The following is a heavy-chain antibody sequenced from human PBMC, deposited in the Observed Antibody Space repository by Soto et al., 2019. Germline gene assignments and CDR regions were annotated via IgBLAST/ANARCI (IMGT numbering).Heavy chain of an antibody. D-gene: IGHD2-15*01. Sequence: GESLKISCKGSGYTFSSYWIGWVRQMPGKGLEWMGIIHCDDSDTEYSPSFEGQVTISADKSISSAYLQWRSLRASDTATYYCVQYGGKTLDYWGQGTLVTVSS. J-gene: IGHJ4*02. CDR1: GYTFSSYW. V-gene: IGHV5-51*01. CDR2: IHCDDSDT. CDR3: VQYGGKTLDY.